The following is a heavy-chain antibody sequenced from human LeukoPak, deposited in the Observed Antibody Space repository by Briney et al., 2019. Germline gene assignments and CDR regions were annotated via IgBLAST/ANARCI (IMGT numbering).Heavy chain of an antibody. D-gene: IGHD3-10*01. V-gene: IGHV4-30-2*01. CDR2: IYHSGST. CDR3: ARGGMVRGGKHAFDI. CDR1: GGSISSGGYS. J-gene: IGHJ3*02. Sequence: PSQTMSLTCAVSGGSISSGGYSWSWIRQPTGKGLEWIGYIYHSGSTYYNPSLKSRVTISVDRSKNQFSLKLSSVTAADTAVYYCARGGMVRGGKHAFDIWGQGTIVTVSS.